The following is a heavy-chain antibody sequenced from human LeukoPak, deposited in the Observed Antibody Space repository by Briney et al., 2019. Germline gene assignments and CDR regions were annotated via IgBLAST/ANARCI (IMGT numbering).Heavy chain of an antibody. CDR3: ARGESSSWYSHYYFDY. CDR1: GYTFTGYY. Sequence: ASVKVSCKASGYTFTGYYMHWVRQAPGQGLEWMGWINPNSGGTNYAQKFQGRVTMTRDTSISTAYMELSRLRSDDMAVYYCARGESSSWYSHYYFDYWGQGTLVTVSS. V-gene: IGHV1-2*02. D-gene: IGHD6-13*01. J-gene: IGHJ4*02. CDR2: INPNSGGT.